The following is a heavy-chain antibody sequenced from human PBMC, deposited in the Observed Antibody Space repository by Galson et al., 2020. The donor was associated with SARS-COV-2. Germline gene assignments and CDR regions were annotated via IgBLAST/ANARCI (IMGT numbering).Heavy chain of an antibody. J-gene: IGHJ6*02. CDR2: ISWNSGSI. Sequence: GGSLRPSCAASGFTFDDYAMHWVRQAPGKGLEWVSGISWNSGSIGYADSVKGRFTISRDNAKNSLFLQMNSLRDEDTALYYCVKDRVAAAGTNDDYYGLVVWGQGTTVTVSS. CDR3: VKDRVAAAGTNDDYYGLVV. D-gene: IGHD6-13*01. CDR1: GFTFDDYA. V-gene: IGHV3-9*01.